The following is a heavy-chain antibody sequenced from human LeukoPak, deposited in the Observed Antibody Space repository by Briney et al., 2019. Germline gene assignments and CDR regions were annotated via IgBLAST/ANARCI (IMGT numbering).Heavy chain of an antibody. Sequence: GASVKVSCEASGYNFTNYGITWVRQAPGQGLQWVGWISAYSGDTKCAHNVQGRVTLSTDISTRTAYMELRSLTSDDTATYFCARAPSFGDYGGDFWGQGTLVTVSS. V-gene: IGHV1-18*01. CDR1: GYNFTNYG. J-gene: IGHJ4*02. D-gene: IGHD3-10*01. CDR3: ARAPSFGDYGGDF. CDR2: ISAYSGDT.